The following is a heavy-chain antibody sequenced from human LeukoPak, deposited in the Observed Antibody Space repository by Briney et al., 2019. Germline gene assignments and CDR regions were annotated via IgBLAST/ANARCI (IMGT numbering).Heavy chain of an antibody. D-gene: IGHD3-10*01. CDR1: GSTFTRYY. V-gene: IGHV1-8*01. J-gene: IGHJ3*02. CDR3: ARASPQALLWFGELIGNDADAFDI. Sequence: ASVKVSCKASGSTFTRYYIHWVRQAPGQGLEWMGWMNPNSGNTGYAQKFQGRVTMTRNTSISTAYMELSSLRSEDTAVYYCARASPQALLWFGELIGNDADAFDIWGQGTMVTVSS. CDR2: MNPNSGNT.